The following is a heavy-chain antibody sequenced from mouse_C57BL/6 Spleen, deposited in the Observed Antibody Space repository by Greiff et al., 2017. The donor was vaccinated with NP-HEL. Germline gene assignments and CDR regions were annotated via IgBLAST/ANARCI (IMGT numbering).Heavy chain of an antibody. CDR3: SREATALPSGCAY. V-gene: IGHV1-58*01. J-gene: IGHJ3*01. CDR2: INIGNGYT. Sequence: EVQLQQSGAELVRPGSSVKMSCKTSGYTFTSYGINWVKQRPGQGLEWIGYINIGNGYTEYNEKFKGKATLTSDTSSSTAYRPLSILTSEDSAIYVWSREATALPSGCAYWGQGTLVTVSA. CDR1: GYTFTSYG. D-gene: IGHD3-2*01.